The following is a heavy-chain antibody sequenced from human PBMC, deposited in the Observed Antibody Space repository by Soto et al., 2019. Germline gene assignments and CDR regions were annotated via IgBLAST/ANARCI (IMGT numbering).Heavy chain of an antibody. D-gene: IGHD2-15*01. Sequence: QVQLQQWGAGLLKPSETLSLTCAVYGGSFSGYYWSWIRQPPGKGLEWIGEINHSGSTNYNPSLKSSVNISVDTSKNQFSLKLSSVTAADTAVYYCARGVVVAATPVFYYYYYMDVWGKGTTVTVSS. CDR3: ARGVVVAATPVFYYYYYMDV. CDR1: GGSFSGYY. CDR2: INHSGST. J-gene: IGHJ6*03. V-gene: IGHV4-34*01.